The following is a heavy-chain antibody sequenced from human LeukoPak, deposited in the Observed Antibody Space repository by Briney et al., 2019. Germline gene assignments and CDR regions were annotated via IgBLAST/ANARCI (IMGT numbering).Heavy chain of an antibody. V-gene: IGHV3-48*03. CDR2: ISSSGSPV. Sequence: PGGSQRLSSTPSASTFSRDERNWVRHAPGKGLEWVSDISSSGSPVYCGVSVKGRFTVSRVNVKNSMYLQMSRLRSEDAAVYYCARTMAFWGQGTLVAVSS. CDR1: ASTFSRDE. J-gene: IGHJ4*02. CDR3: ARTMAF. D-gene: IGHD5-24*01.